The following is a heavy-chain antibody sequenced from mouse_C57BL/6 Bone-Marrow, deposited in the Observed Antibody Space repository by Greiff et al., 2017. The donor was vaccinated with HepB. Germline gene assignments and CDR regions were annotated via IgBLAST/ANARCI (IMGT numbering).Heavy chain of an antibody. CDR1: GFTFSDYG. J-gene: IGHJ3*01. CDR3: ARGDTTVVAPFAY. Sequence: EVQRVESGGGLVKPGGSLKLSCAASGFTFSDYGMHWVRQAPEKGLEWVAYISSGSSTIYYADTVKGRFTISRDNAKNTLFLQMTSLRSEDTAMYYCARGDTTVVAPFAYWGQGTLVTVSA. V-gene: IGHV5-17*01. CDR2: ISSGSSTI. D-gene: IGHD1-1*01.